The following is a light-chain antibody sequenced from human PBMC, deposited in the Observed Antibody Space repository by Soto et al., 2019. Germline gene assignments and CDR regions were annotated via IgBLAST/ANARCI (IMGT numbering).Light chain of an antibody. CDR2: GAS. Sequence: PGQRATLSCRASQSISSSSLAWYQQRPGHAPRLLIYGASSRATGVPDRFSGSGSGTDFTLTISRLEPEDFAVYYCQQFRDSRFTFGPGTKVDIK. CDR3: QQFRDSRFT. CDR1: QSISSSS. J-gene: IGKJ3*01. V-gene: IGKV3-20*01.